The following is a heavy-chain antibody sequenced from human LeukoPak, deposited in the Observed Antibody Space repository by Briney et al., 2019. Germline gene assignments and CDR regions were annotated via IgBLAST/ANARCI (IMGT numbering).Heavy chain of an antibody. J-gene: IGHJ4*02. V-gene: IGHV3-23*01. CDR3: AKGSADARPYYFDY. D-gene: IGHD2-15*01. Sequence: PGGSLRLSCAASGFTFSSYAMSWVRQAPGQGLEWVSAITGSGGDTYHADSVQGRFTISRDNSKNTLYPQMNSLRAEDTAIYYCAKGSADARPYYFDYWGQGSLVTVSS. CDR1: GFTFSSYA. CDR2: ITGSGGDT.